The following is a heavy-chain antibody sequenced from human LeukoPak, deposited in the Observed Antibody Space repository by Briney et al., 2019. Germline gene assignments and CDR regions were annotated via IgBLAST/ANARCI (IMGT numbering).Heavy chain of an antibody. CDR3: AKSSGSYYREYYYYMDV. J-gene: IGHJ6*03. D-gene: IGHD3-10*01. CDR1: GFTFSSYA. CDR2: IVNGGGST. Sequence: GGSLRLSCAASGFTFSSYAMSWVRQAPGKGLEWVSAIVNGGGSTNYADSVKGRFTISRDNSKNTLYLQMNSLRAEDTAVYYCAKSSGSYYREYYYYMDVWGKGTTVTVSS. V-gene: IGHV3-23*01.